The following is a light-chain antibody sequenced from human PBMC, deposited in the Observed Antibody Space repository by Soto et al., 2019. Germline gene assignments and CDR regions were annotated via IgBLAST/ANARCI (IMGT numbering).Light chain of an antibody. Sequence: QSALTQPASVSGTPGQSITISCTGTSRDIGIYNYVSWYQHHPDKAPKLLLYEVTERPSGVSNRFSGSKSGNTASLTISGLQPEDEADYYCSSFAGSDNYWVFGGGTKLTVL. CDR1: SRDIGIYNY. J-gene: IGLJ3*02. CDR3: SSFAGSDNYWV. CDR2: EVT. V-gene: IGLV2-23*02.